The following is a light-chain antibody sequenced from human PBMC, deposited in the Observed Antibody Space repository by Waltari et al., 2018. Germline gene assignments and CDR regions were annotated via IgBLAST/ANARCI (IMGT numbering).Light chain of an antibody. CDR1: QSVLYSTNSKNY. V-gene: IGKV4-1*01. CDR3: QQYFGLPLT. CDR2: WAS. Sequence: DIVMTQSPDSLAVSLGERATINRKSSQSVLYSTNSKNYLAWYQQKPGQPPNVLIYWASTRESGVPDRFSGSGSGTDFTLTISSLQAEDVAVYYCQQYFGLPLTFGGGTKLEIK. J-gene: IGKJ4*01.